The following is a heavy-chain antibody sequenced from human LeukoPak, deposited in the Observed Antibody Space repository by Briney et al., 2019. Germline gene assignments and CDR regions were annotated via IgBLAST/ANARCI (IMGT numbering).Heavy chain of an antibody. J-gene: IGHJ4*02. CDR3: ARDGYYGSGSYSVYYFDY. CDR2: IYYSGST. Sequence: PSETLSLTCTVSGGSVSSGSYYWSWIRQPPGKGLEWIGNIYYSGSTNYNPSLKSRVTISVDPTKNQFSLKLSSVTAADTAVYYCARDGYYGSGSYSVYYFDYWGQGTLVTVSS. D-gene: IGHD3-10*01. V-gene: IGHV4-61*01. CDR1: GGSVSSGSYY.